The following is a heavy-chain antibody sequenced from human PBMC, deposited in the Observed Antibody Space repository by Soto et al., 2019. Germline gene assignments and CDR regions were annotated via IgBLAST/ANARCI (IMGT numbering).Heavy chain of an antibody. CDR1: GFTFSSYS. CDR2: ISSSSSTI. Sequence: PGGSLRLSCAASGFTFSSYSMNWVRQAPGKGLEWVSYISSSSSTIYYADSVKGRFTISRDNAKNSLYLQMNSLRAEDTAVYYCEGSTYGDYEYDAFDIWGEGTMVTVPS. V-gene: IGHV3-48*01. J-gene: IGHJ3*02. D-gene: IGHD4-17*01. CDR3: EGSTYGDYEYDAFDI.